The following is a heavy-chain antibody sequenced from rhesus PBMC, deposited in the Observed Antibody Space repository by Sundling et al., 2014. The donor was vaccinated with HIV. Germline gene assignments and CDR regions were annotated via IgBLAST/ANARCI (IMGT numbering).Heavy chain of an antibody. CDR2: INPNNGNT. CDR1: GYTFTDYS. J-gene: IGHJ4*01. CDR3: TRGLIQWVQLSLF. D-gene: IGHD5-24*01. Sequence: QVQLVQSGAEVRKPGASVELSCKASGYTFTDYSINWVRQAPGQGLEWMGWINPNNGNTGYTQKFQGRVTMTRDTSTNTAYMELSSLRSEDTAVYYCTRGLIQWVQLSLFWGQGVLVTVSS. V-gene: IGHV1-200*01.